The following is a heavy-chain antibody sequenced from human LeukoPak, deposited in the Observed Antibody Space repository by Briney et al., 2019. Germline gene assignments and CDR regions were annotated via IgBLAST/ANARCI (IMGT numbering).Heavy chain of an antibody. Sequence: GGSLRLSCAASGFTFSSYSMNWVRQAPGKGLEWVSSISSSSSYIYYADSVKGRFTISRDNAKKSLYLQMNSLRAEDTAVYYCARPLSGTTDFDYWGQGTLSPSPQ. CDR3: ARPLSGTTDFDY. CDR1: GFTFSSYS. D-gene: IGHD1-20*01. V-gene: IGHV3-21*01. J-gene: IGHJ4*02. CDR2: ISSSSSYI.